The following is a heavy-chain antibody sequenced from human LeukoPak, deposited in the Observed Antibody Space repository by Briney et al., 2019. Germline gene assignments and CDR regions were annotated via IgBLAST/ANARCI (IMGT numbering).Heavy chain of an antibody. V-gene: IGHV3-23*01. CDR2: ISDSGGNT. CDR1: GFTFSSYA. Sequence: GGSLRLSCAASGFTFSSYAMGWVRQAPGKGLEWVSGISDSGGNTYYADSVKGRFTISRDNSKNTPFLQMNSLRTDDRAMYYCAKGLHSGWFDYWGQGALVTVSS. D-gene: IGHD6-19*01. CDR3: AKGLHSGWFDY. J-gene: IGHJ4*02.